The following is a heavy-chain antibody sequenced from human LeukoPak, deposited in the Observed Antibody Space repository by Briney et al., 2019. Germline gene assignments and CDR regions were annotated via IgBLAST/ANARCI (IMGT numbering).Heavy chain of an antibody. V-gene: IGHV3-23*01. D-gene: IGHD1-26*01. Sequence: PGGSLRLFCAASGFTFSDYYMSWIRQAPGKGLEWVSSVSGSGRNTFYPDSVEGRFTISRDNSKNTVNLQMNSLRADDTAVYYCVKSRRVGANQRGLFDYWGQGTLVTVSP. CDR2: VSGSGRNT. J-gene: IGHJ4*02. CDR3: VKSRRVGANQRGLFDY. CDR1: GFTFSDYY.